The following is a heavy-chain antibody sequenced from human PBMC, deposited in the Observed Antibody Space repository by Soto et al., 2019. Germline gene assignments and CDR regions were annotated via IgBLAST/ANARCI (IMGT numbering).Heavy chain of an antibody. CDR1: GFAFSSFE. D-gene: IGHD2-2*01. V-gene: IGHV3-48*03. Sequence: GGSLRLSCAASGFAFSSFEMTWVRQAPGKGLEWVSYISSIGSTIYYADSVKGRFTISRDNAKNALYLQMNSLRAEDTAVYYCASQPAVWPFNWFDPWGQGTLVTVSS. CDR2: ISSIGSTI. J-gene: IGHJ5*02. CDR3: ASQPAVWPFNWFDP.